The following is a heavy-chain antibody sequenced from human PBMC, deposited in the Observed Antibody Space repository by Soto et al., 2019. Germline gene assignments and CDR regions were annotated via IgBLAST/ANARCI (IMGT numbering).Heavy chain of an antibody. CDR3: AREGSGSYNLYN. CDR2: IWYDGREK. J-gene: IGHJ1*01. D-gene: IGHD3-10*01. CDR1: GFTFTNSG. V-gene: IGHV3-33*01. Sequence: GALRLSCAASGFTFTNSGLHWVRQAPGKGLEWVALIWYDGREKYNGDSVKGRFRISRDNSKSMLYLEISSLRVDDTAVYYWAREGSGSYNLYNWGQGTLVTVSS.